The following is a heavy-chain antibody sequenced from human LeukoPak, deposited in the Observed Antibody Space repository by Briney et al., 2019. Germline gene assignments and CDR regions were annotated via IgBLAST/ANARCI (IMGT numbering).Heavy chain of an antibody. CDR3: ARGGDVYGSGPNWFDP. CDR2: INPSGGST. J-gene: IGHJ5*02. CDR1: GYTFTSYY. V-gene: IGHV1-46*01. Sequence: ASAKVSCKASGYTFTSYYMHWVRQAPGQGLEWMGVINPSGGSTSCAQKFQGRVTMTRDTSTSTVYMELSSLRSEDTAVYYCARGGDVYGSGPNWFDPWGQGTLVTVSS. D-gene: IGHD3-10*01.